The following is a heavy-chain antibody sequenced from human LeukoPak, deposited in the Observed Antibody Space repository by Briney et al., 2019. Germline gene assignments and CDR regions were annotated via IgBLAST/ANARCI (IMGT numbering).Heavy chain of an antibody. Sequence: PSETLSLTCTVCVGSISSYYWSWIRQPPGKGLEWIGYIYYSGSTNYNPSLKSRVTISVDTSKNQFSLKLSSVTAADTAVYCCARALRGYSYGFDYWGQGTLVTVSS. CDR2: IYYSGST. J-gene: IGHJ4*02. CDR1: VGSISSYY. CDR3: ARALRGYSYGFDY. D-gene: IGHD5-18*01. V-gene: IGHV4-59*01.